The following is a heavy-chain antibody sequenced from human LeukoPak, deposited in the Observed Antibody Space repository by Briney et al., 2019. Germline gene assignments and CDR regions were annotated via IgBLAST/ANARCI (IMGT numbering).Heavy chain of an antibody. Sequence: PGGSLRLSCAASGFTFSTYAMNWVRQTPGKGLEWVAIISYDGSNRYYADSVKGRFTVSRDNSKNTLYLQMSSLRAEDTAVYYCARRTVTTIADYWGQGTLVTVSS. CDR3: ARRTVTTIADY. CDR2: ISYDGSNR. D-gene: IGHD4-17*01. J-gene: IGHJ4*02. V-gene: IGHV3-30-3*01. CDR1: GFTFSTYA.